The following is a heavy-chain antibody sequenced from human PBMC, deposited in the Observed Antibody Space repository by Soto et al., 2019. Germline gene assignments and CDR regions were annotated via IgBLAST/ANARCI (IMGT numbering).Heavy chain of an antibody. CDR1: GGSVSGYY. D-gene: IGHD2-15*01. J-gene: IGHJ4*02. CDR3: ARSRMLVAAQRAPFDY. V-gene: IGHV4-34*01. CDR2: INHSGST. Sequence: QVQLQQWGAGLLKPSETLSLTCAVYGGSVSGYYWSWMRQPPGKGLEWIGEINHSGSTNYNPSLKGGVTKAEDTSNIKFSLKLSYVTAEDTAVYYCARSRMLVAAQRAPFDYWGKGPLVTVSS.